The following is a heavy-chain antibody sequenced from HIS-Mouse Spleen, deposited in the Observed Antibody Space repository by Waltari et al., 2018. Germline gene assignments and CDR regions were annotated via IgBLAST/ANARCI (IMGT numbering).Heavy chain of an antibody. V-gene: IGHV4-38-2*02. CDR2: IYHSGST. D-gene: IGHD2-8*01. J-gene: IGHJ1*01. Sequence: QVQLQASGPGLVKPSETLSLTCTVSGYSLRSGYSWGWIRQPPGQGLEWIWSIYHSGSTYYNPSLKSRVTISVDTSKNQFSLKLSSVTAADTAVYYCARDSWAYAIEYFQHWGQGTLVTVSS. CDR1: GYSLRSGYS. CDR3: ARDSWAYAIEYFQH.